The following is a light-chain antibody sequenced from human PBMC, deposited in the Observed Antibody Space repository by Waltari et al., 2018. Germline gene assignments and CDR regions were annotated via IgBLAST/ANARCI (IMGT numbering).Light chain of an antibody. Sequence: DIQMTQSPSSLSASVGDRVTITCRASQHISNSLAWYQQKPGKAPNLLLCAASRLETGVPSRFSGSGSGTDYTLTISRLQPGDFATYYCQQYYRTPRTFGQGTKVEIK. J-gene: IGKJ1*01. CDR3: QQYYRTPRT. CDR1: QHISNS. CDR2: AAS. V-gene: IGKV1-NL1*01.